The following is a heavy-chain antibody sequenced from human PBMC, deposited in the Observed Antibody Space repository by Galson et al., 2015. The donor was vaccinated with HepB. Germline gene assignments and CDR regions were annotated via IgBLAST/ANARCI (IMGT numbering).Heavy chain of an antibody. Sequence: SLRLSCAAFGFTFSDPYMDWVRQAPGKGLEWVGRIRNKAKSYTTQCAASVKGRFTISRDDSKNSLYLQMNSLKTEDTAVYYCARDAHAALDYWGQGTLSPSPQ. CDR3: ARDAHAALDY. D-gene: IGHD6-6*01. CDR1: GFTFSDPY. V-gene: IGHV3-72*01. CDR2: IRNKAKSYTT. J-gene: IGHJ4*02.